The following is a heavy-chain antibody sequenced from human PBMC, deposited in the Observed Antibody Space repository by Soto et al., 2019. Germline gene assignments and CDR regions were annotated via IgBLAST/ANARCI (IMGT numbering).Heavy chain of an antibody. V-gene: IGHV3-74*03. D-gene: IGHD2-2*01. CDR2: INTDGGSS. J-gene: IGHJ3*02. CDR1: GFTLSGHW. CDR3: ERESGYCSRTICDRRAVYT. Sequence: EVQLVESGGDLVQPGGSLRLSCAASGFTLSGHWMHWVRQVPGKGLEWVSRINTDGGSSAYADSVKGRFTISRDNAKNTLYLQVNCLRADDTAVYYCERESGYCSRTICDRRAVYTWGQGTTVTV.